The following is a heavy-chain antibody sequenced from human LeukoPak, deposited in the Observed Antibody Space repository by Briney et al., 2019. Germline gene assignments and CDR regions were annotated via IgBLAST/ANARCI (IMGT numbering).Heavy chain of an antibody. CDR3: ARDQRYSSGWYEDY. Sequence: PGGSLRLSCAASGFDFSTYSMHWVRRAPGRGLEWLSYIDSSSSTIYYADSVKGRFTISRDNSKNTLYLQMNSLRAEDTAVYYCARDQRYSSGWYEDYWGQGTLVTVSS. V-gene: IGHV3-48*01. CDR2: IDSSSSTI. D-gene: IGHD6-19*01. J-gene: IGHJ4*02. CDR1: GFDFSTYS.